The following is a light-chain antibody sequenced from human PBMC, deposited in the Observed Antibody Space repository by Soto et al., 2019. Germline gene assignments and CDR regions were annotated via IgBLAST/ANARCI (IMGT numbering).Light chain of an antibody. CDR1: QSISAW. Sequence: DMQMTQSPSTLSASVGDRITITCRASQSISAWLAWYQQKPGKAPKVLVYKASSLQTGVPSRFSGSGSGTEFTLTISSLQPDDFATYYCQQYDTYSFTFGGGTKVEIK. J-gene: IGKJ4*01. CDR2: KAS. V-gene: IGKV1-5*03. CDR3: QQYDTYSFT.